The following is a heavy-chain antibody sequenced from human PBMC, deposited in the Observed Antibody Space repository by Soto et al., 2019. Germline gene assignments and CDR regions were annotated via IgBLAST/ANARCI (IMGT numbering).Heavy chain of an antibody. CDR1: GFTFSSYA. V-gene: IGHV3-23*01. D-gene: IGHD3-3*01. CDR2: ISGSGGST. J-gene: IGHJ4*02. CDR3: AKNDDFWSGPYGY. Sequence: PWGSLSLSCAASGFTFSSYAMSWIRQAPGKGLEWVSAISGSGGSTYYADSVKGRFTISRDNSKNTLYLQMNGLGAEDTAVYYCAKNDDFWSGPYGYWGQGTLVTVSS.